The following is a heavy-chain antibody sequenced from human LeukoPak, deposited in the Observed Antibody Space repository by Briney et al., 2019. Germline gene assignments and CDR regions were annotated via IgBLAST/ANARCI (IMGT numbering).Heavy chain of an antibody. D-gene: IGHD3-9*01. CDR1: GESFDGFY. CDR3: AIRLATSRLATATTWFDP. Sequence: SETLSLTCAVYGESFDGFYWNWIRQPPGKGLEWIGEINYSGMSDYNPARKSRVAISADSSKRQFSLDLTSVTAADTAVYYCAIRLATSRLATATTWFDPWGQGTLVSVSS. J-gene: IGHJ5*02. V-gene: IGHV4-34*01. CDR2: INYSGMS.